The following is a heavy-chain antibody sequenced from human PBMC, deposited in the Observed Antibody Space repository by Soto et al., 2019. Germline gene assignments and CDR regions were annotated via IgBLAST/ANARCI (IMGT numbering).Heavy chain of an antibody. CDR1: GGSISSYY. J-gene: IGHJ4*02. D-gene: IGHD2-2*01. Sequence: SETLSLTCTVSGGSISSYYWSWIRQPPGKGLEWIGYIYYSGSTNYNPSLKSRVTISVDTSKNQFSLKLSSVTAADTAVYYCAREVVVPPAVYFDYWGQGTLVTVSS. CDR2: IYYSGST. CDR3: AREVVVPPAVYFDY. V-gene: IGHV4-59*08.